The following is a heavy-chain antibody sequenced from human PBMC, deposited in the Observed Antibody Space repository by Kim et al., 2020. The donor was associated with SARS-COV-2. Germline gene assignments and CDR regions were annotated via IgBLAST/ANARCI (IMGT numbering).Heavy chain of an antibody. Sequence: SVKVSCKASGGTFSSYAISWVRQAPGQGLEWMGGIIPIFGTANYAQKFQGRVTITADESTSTAYMELSSLRSEDTAVYYCASGSFQDFITMVRGAHYGMDVWGQGTTVTVSS. CDR2: IIPIFGTA. CDR3: ASGSFQDFITMVRGAHYGMDV. J-gene: IGHJ6*02. D-gene: IGHD3-10*01. V-gene: IGHV1-69*13. CDR1: GGTFSSYA.